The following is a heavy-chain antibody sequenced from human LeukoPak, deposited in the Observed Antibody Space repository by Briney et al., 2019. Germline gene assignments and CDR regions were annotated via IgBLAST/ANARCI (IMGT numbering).Heavy chain of an antibody. CDR3: AKAAWGPYSSSWSPGGFDY. J-gene: IGHJ4*02. Sequence: PGRSLRLSCAASGFTFDDYAMHWVRQAPGKGLEWVSGISWNSGSIGYADSVKGRFTISRDNAKNSLYLQMNSLRAEDMALYYCAKAAWGPYSSSWSPGGFDYWGQGTLVTVSS. D-gene: IGHD6-13*01. CDR1: GFTFDDYA. CDR2: ISWNSGSI. V-gene: IGHV3-9*03.